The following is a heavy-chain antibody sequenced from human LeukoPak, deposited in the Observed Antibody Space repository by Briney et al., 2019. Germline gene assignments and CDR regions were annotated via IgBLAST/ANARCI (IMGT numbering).Heavy chain of an antibody. Sequence: GASVKVSCKASGYSFTGYYMHWVRQAPGQGLEWMGWINPYSGGTNYSQKFQGRVTMTRDTSISTAYMELGRLRSDDTAVYYCAREAVAGTRDFDYWGQGTLVTVSS. V-gene: IGHV1-2*02. CDR3: AREAVAGTRDFDY. CDR2: INPYSGGT. J-gene: IGHJ4*02. D-gene: IGHD6-19*01. CDR1: GYSFTGYY.